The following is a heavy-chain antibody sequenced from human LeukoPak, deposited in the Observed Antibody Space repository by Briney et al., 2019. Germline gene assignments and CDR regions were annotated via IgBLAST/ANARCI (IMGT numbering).Heavy chain of an antibody. J-gene: IGHJ4*02. CDR1: GFTFSSYA. V-gene: IGHV3-23*01. D-gene: IGHD6-13*01. CDR2: ISGSGDST. Sequence: GGSLRLSCAASGFTFSSYAMSWVRQAPGKGLEWVSSISGSGDSTYYADSVKGRFTISRDNSKNTLYLQMNSLRAEDTGVYYCAKGTRTTAGTSFDYWGQGTLVTVSS. CDR3: AKGTRTTAGTSFDY.